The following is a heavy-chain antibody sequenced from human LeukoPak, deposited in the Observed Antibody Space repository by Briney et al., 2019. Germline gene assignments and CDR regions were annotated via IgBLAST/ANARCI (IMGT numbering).Heavy chain of an antibody. CDR1: GASISSYY. Sequence: PSETLSLTCTVSGASISSYYYNWIRQTAGRGLGWIGRLYISGSTDYNPSLKSRVTISVDTSNNQFSLNLNSVTAADTAVYFCARDLSGSLYFDYWGQGVLVTVSS. V-gene: IGHV4-4*07. D-gene: IGHD3-10*01. J-gene: IGHJ4*02. CDR3: ARDLSGSLYFDY. CDR2: LYISGST.